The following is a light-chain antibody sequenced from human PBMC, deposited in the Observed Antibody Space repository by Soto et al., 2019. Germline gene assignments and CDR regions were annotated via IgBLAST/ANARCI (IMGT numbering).Light chain of an antibody. Sequence: EIVLTQSPDTLSLSPGERATLSCRASQSVSSSYLAWYQQKPGQAPRLLIYGASGRATGIPDRFSGSGSGTDFTLTISRLGPEDFALYYCQQYGSSPPVTFGQGTRLEIK. V-gene: IGKV3-20*01. CDR1: QSVSSSY. CDR3: QQYGSSPPVT. CDR2: GAS. J-gene: IGKJ5*01.